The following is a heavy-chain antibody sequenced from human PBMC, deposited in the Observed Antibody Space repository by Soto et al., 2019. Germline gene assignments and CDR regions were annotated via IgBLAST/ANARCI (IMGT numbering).Heavy chain of an antibody. CDR3: ARDFYGMAAADPHEQYYYYYGMDV. CDR1: GGTFSSYA. J-gene: IGHJ6*02. CDR2: IIPIFGTA. D-gene: IGHD6-13*01. V-gene: IGHV1-69*13. Sequence: ASVKVSCKASGGTFSSYAISWVRQAPGQGLEWMGGIIPIFGTANYAQKFQGRVTITADESTSTAYMELSSLRSEDTAVYYCARDFYGMAAADPHEQYYYYYGMDVWGQGTTVTVSS.